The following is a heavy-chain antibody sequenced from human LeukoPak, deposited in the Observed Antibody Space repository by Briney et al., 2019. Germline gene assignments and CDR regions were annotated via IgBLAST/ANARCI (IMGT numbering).Heavy chain of an antibody. D-gene: IGHD3-3*01. CDR3: ATTYYDFWSGYSLGLFDP. Sequence: SETLSLTCTVSGGSISSSSYYWSWIRQPAGKGLEWIGRIYTSGSTNYNPSLKSRVTISVDTSKNQFSLKLSSVTAADTAVYYCATTYYDFWSGYSLGLFDPWGQGTLVTVSS. CDR1: GGSISSSSYY. CDR2: IYTSGST. J-gene: IGHJ5*02. V-gene: IGHV4-61*02.